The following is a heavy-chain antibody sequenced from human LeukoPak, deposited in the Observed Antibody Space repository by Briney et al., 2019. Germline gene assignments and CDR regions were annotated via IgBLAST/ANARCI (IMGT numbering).Heavy chain of an antibody. V-gene: IGHV3-48*04. J-gene: IGHJ3*01. CDR3: ARGISAVVPRAFDL. CDR2: ISSSSSTI. Sequence: GGSLRLSCAASGFTFSSYSMNWVRQAPGKGLEWVSYISSSSSTIYYADSVKGRFTISRDNAKNSLYLQMNSLRAEDTAVYYCARGISAVVPRAFDLWGQGTMVTVSS. D-gene: IGHD2-15*01. CDR1: GFTFSSYS.